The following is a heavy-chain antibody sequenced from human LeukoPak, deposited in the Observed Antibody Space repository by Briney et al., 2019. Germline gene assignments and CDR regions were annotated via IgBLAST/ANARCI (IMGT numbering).Heavy chain of an antibody. CDR1: GFTFNTYS. CDR2: ISSSGSTI. V-gene: IGHV3-48*04. Sequence: GGSLRLSCEASGFTFNTYSMNWARQAPRKGLEWVSYISSSGSTIYYADSVKGRFTISRDNAKNSLYLQMNSLRAEDTAVYYCARLTTVVTLDYWGQGTLVTVSS. CDR3: ARLTTVVTLDY. D-gene: IGHD4-23*01. J-gene: IGHJ4*02.